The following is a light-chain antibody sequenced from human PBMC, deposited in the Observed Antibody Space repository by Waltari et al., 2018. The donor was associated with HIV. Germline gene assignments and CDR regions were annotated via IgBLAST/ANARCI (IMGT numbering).Light chain of an antibody. CDR2: GDS. J-gene: IGLJ2*01. V-gene: IGLV1-44*01. CDR3: STWDDRLNGPVV. Sequence: QSVLAQPPSASGTPGQRVTISCSGSRSNIGSNSVNWYQHFPGTAPQLLIYGDSLRPAGVPARFSGSKFGTSASLVITGLQSGDEADYYCSTWDDRLNGPVVFGRGTRLTVL. CDR1: RSNIGSNS.